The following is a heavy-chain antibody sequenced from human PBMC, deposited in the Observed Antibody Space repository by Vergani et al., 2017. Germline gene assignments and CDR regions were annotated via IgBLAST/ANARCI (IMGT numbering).Heavy chain of an antibody. V-gene: IGHV4-59*01. J-gene: IGHJ3*02. CDR1: VGGRRKYQ. D-gene: IGHD5-24*01. Sequence: EKRKEGGKGGGKKEETLSVTCTVSVGGRRKYQGNWMREHAGKGLEWIGYIYYRVRSKDTPSLKSRDTISVDTSKNQFSLKLSSVTAADTAVYYCARWLQKNDAFDIWGQGTMVTVSS. CDR2: IYYRVRS. CDR3: ARWLQKNDAFDI.